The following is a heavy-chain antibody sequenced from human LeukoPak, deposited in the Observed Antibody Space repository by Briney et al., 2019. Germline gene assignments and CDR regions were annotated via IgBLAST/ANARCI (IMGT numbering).Heavy chain of an antibody. CDR1: GGSISSYY. D-gene: IGHD3-10*01. CDR3: ARGAVGGWVPPYYYYYGMDV. CDR2: IYYSGST. Sequence: SETLSLTCTASGGSISSYYWSWIRQPPGKGLGWIGYIYYSGSTNYNPSLKSRVTISVDTSKNQFSLKLSSVTAADTAVYYCARGAVGGWVPPYYYYYGMDVWGQGTTVTVSS. J-gene: IGHJ6*02. V-gene: IGHV4-59*01.